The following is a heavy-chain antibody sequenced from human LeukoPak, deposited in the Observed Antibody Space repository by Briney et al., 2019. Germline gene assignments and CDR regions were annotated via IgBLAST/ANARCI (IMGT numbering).Heavy chain of an antibody. CDR3: ARDRRTYDSSGYYPIFDY. D-gene: IGHD3-22*01. V-gene: IGHV4-59*01. J-gene: IGHJ4*02. Sequence: SETLSLTCAVYGGSFSGYYWGWIRQPPGKGLEWIGYIYYSGSTKYNPSLKSRVTISVDTSKNQFSLRLSSVTAADTAVYYCARDRRTYDSSGYYPIFDYWGQGTLVTVSS. CDR1: GGSFSGYY. CDR2: IYYSGST.